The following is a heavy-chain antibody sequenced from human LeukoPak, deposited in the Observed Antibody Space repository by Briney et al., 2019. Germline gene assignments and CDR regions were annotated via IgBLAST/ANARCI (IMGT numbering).Heavy chain of an antibody. Sequence: PGGSLRLSCAASGFTFSSYAMSWVRQAPGKGLEWVSSISGSGGATYYADSVKGRFTISRDDSKNTLYVQMNSLRAEDTAVYYCAKVGSSSRPYYSYHYMGVWGKGTTVTISS. V-gene: IGHV3-23*01. CDR1: GFTFSSYA. CDR2: ISGSGGAT. D-gene: IGHD6-13*01. CDR3: AKVGSSSRPYYSYHYMGV. J-gene: IGHJ6*03.